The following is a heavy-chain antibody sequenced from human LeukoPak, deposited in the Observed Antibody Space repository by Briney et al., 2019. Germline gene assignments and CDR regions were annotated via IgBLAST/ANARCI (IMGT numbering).Heavy chain of an antibody. D-gene: IGHD2-21*01. V-gene: IGHV3-7*01. J-gene: IGHJ4*02. CDR2: IGYDGSQK. CDR1: GFSLSSYY. Sequence: GGSLRLSCAASGFSLSSYYMSWVRQAPGKGLEWMANIGYDGSQKNYDDSLKGRFTISRDNAKNSVYLQMNSLRAEDTAVYYCAREYSPPRLLTIVFDNWGQGTLVTVSS. CDR3: AREYSPPRLLTIVFDN.